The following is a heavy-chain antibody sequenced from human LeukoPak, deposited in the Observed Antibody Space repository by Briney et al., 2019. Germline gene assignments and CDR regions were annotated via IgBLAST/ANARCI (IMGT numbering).Heavy chain of an antibody. CDR1: GYTFPSYW. D-gene: IGHD3-3*01. V-gene: IGHV5-51*01. CDR3: ARQNDFRLDY. J-gene: IGHJ4*02. Sequence: GESLKISCKGSGYTFPSYWIGWVRQMPGKGLEWMGIIYPGDSDTRYSPSLQGQVTISVDTSIGTAYLQWSSLKASDTAIYYCARQNDFRLDYWGQGTLVTVSS. CDR2: IYPGDSDT.